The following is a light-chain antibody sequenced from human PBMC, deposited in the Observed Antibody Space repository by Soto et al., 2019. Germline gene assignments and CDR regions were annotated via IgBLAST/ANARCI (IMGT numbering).Light chain of an antibody. V-gene: IGKV3-15*01. Sequence: EMVMTQSPATLSLSPGERVTLSCRASESVHRNLAWYQQKPGQGPSLLIYYASTRATGVPDRFTDSGSGTEFTLTISSLQSEDFGVYHCQHYSNWPPTFGPGTKVEIK. CDR1: ESVHRN. CDR2: YAS. J-gene: IGKJ3*01. CDR3: QHYSNWPPT.